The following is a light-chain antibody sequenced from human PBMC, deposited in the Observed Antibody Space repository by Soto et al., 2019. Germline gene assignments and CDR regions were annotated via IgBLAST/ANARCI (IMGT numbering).Light chain of an antibody. CDR3: CSYAGSYTSNYV. CDR2: EVN. CDR1: ISDVGGYNR. J-gene: IGLJ1*01. Sequence: QSALTQPPSVAGSPGQSVTISCTGTISDVGGYNRVSWYQQPPGAAPRLIIYEVNNRPSGVPDRFSGSKSGNTASLTISGLQAEDEADYYCCSYAGSYTSNYVFGTGTKVTVL. V-gene: IGLV2-18*02.